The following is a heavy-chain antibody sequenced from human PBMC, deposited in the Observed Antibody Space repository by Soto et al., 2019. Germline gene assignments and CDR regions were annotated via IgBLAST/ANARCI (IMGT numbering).Heavy chain of an antibody. CDR1: GGSISSYY. CDR2: IYYSGST. D-gene: IGHD1-26*01. Sequence: SETLSLTCTVSGGSISSYYWSWIRQPPGKGLEWIGYIYYSGSTNYNPSLKSRVTISVDTSKNQFSLKLSSVTAADTAVYYCARSLVGARRMHAFDIWGQGTMVTVSS. J-gene: IGHJ3*02. CDR3: ARSLVGARRMHAFDI. V-gene: IGHV4-59*01.